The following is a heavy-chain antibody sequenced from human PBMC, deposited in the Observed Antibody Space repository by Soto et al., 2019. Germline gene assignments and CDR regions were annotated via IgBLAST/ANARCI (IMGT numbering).Heavy chain of an antibody. CDR1: GGTFSSYA. J-gene: IGHJ6*02. Sequence: SVKVSCEXSGGTFSSYAISWVRQAPGQGLEWMGGIIPIFGTANYAQKFQGRVTITADESTSTAYMELSSLKASDTAMYYCARLRRGSSIKGDHYDMDVWGQGTTVTVSS. CDR2: IIPIFGTA. D-gene: IGHD2-2*01. CDR3: ARLRRGSSIKGDHYDMDV. V-gene: IGHV1-69*13.